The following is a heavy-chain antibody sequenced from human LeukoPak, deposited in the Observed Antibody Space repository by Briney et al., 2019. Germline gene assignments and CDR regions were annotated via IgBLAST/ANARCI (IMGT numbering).Heavy chain of an antibody. CDR1: GYTFTSYA. CDR2: INAGNGNT. Sequence: GASVKVSCKASGYTFTSYAMHWVRQAPRQRLEWMGWINAGNGNTKFSQKFQGRVTITRDTSASTAYMELSSLRSEDTAVYYCARGMVRGLATIDYWGQGTLVTVSS. CDR3: ARGMVRGLATIDY. V-gene: IGHV1-3*01. J-gene: IGHJ4*02. D-gene: IGHD3-10*01.